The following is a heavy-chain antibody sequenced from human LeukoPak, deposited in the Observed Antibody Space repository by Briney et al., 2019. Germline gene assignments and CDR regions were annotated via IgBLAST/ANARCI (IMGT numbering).Heavy chain of an antibody. CDR2: IYYSGST. Sequence: SETLSLTCTVSGGSISSYYWSWIRQPPGKGLEWIGYIYYSGSTNYNPSLKSRVTISVDTSKNQFSLKLSSVTAADTALYYCALPYFGAGVDAFDIWGQGTRVAVSS. CDR3: ALPYFGAGVDAFDI. J-gene: IGHJ3*02. CDR1: GGSISSYY. V-gene: IGHV4-59*12. D-gene: IGHD3-10*01.